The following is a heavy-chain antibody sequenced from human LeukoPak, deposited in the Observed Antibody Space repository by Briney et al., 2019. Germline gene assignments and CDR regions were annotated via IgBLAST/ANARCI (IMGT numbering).Heavy chain of an antibody. CDR2: IYFSGTT. V-gene: IGHV4-59*01. Sequence: SETLSLTCTVSGGSISSYWSWIRQSPGKGLEWIGYIYFSGTTNYNPSLKSRLTISIDTSRNQFSLKLSSETAADTAIYYCVSGGSYLTKWGQGTLVTVSS. J-gene: IGHJ4*02. D-gene: IGHD3-10*01. CDR1: GGSISSY. CDR3: VSGGSYLTK.